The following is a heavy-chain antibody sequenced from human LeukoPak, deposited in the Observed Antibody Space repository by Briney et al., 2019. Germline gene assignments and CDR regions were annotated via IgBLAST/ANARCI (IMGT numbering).Heavy chain of an antibody. CDR1: GFTFSTAS. V-gene: IGHV3-23*01. CDR2: FDTGFGT. J-gene: IGHJ4*02. Sequence: GGPLRLSCAASGFTFSTASLDWVRQAPGRGLEWVSAFDTGFGTYYPDSLKGRFTISRDNSKNTLFLQMNSLRAEDTAVYYCARSSGWWSLDYWGQGTLVTVSS. D-gene: IGHD6-19*01. CDR3: ARSSGWWSLDY.